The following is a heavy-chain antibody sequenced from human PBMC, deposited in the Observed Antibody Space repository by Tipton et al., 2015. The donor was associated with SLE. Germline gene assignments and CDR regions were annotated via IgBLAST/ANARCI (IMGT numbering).Heavy chain of an antibody. CDR1: GFTFSSYA. D-gene: IGHD6-13*01. CDR2: ISSNGGST. V-gene: IGHV3-64*01. Sequence: SLRLSCAASGFTFSSYAMHWVRQAPGKGLEYVSAISSNGGSTYYANSVKGRFTISRDNSKNTLYLQMGSLRAEDMAVFYCAKDSQRYNSSSGASDIWGQGTMVTVSS. J-gene: IGHJ3*02. CDR3: AKDSQRYNSSSGASDI.